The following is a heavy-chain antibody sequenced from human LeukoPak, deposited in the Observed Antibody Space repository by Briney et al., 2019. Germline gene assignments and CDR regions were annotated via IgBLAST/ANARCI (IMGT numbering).Heavy chain of an antibody. V-gene: IGHV4-30-4*08. CDR3: ARDYGGYGRFDF. J-gene: IGHJ4*02. CDR1: GGSISSANYY. CDR2: IYYTGGT. Sequence: SETLSLTCTVSGGSISSANYYWNWIRQPPGKGLEWFGYIYYTGGTYYSPSLKSRVTISVDTSKNQFSLKLNSVTAADTAVYYCARDYGGYGRFDFWGQGTLVTVSS. D-gene: IGHD5-12*01.